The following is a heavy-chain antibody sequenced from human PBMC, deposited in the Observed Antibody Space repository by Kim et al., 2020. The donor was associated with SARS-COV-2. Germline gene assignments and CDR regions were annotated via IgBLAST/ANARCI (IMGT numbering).Heavy chain of an antibody. Sequence: SETLSLTCTVSGGSISSSSYYWGWIRQPPGKGLEWIGSIYYSGSTYYNPSLKSRVTISVDTSKNQFSLKLSSVTAADTAVYYCASAGDYRNYWGQGTLVTVSS. CDR1: GGSISSSSYY. J-gene: IGHJ4*02. CDR3: ASAGDYRNY. V-gene: IGHV4-39*01. CDR2: IYYSGST. D-gene: IGHD4-17*01.